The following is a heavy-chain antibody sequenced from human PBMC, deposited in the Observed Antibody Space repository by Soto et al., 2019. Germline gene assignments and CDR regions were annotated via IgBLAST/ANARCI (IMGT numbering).Heavy chain of an antibody. CDR2: FDPEDGET. CDR3: ATAVLGYYYDSSGYNY. J-gene: IGHJ4*02. CDR1: GYTHTELS. V-gene: IGHV1-24*01. Sequence: GASVKVSCKDSGYTHTELSMHWVRQATGKGLEWMGGFDPEDGETIYAQKFQGRVTMTEDTSTDTAYMELSSLRSEDTAVYYCATAVLGYYYDSSGYNYWGQGTLVTVSS. D-gene: IGHD3-22*01.